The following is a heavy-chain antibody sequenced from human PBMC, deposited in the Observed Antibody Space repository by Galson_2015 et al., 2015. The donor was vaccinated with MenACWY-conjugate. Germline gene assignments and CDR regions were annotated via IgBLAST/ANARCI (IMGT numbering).Heavy chain of an antibody. V-gene: IGHV1-18*01. D-gene: IGHD2-8*02. CDR3: GRLKSCSGGVWSKAIDS. J-gene: IGHJ5*01. CDR1: GYNFISYS. CDR2: ISVALGNT. Sequence: SVKVSCKASGYNFISYSLTWVRQAPGQGLEWMGWISVALGNTEYVQSLQDRVTMTTDTSTSTAYMELTGLKTDDTAVYYCGRLKSCSGGVWSKAIDSWGQGTLVTVSS.